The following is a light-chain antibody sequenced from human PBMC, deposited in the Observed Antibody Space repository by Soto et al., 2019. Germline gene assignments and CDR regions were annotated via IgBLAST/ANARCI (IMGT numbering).Light chain of an antibody. J-gene: IGKJ1*01. CDR3: QQYGSLVT. V-gene: IGKV3-20*01. CDR2: GAS. CDR1: QSVSSSY. Sequence: EIVLTQSPGTLSLSPGERATLSCRASQSVSSSYLAWYQQKPGQAPRLLIYGASSRATGIPDRFSGSGSGTDFTLTISSLEPEDFAVYYCQQYGSLVTFGQGTKVEIK.